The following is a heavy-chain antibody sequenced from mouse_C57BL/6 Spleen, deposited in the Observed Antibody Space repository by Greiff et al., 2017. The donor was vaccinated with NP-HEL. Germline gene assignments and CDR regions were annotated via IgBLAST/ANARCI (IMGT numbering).Heavy chain of an antibody. J-gene: IGHJ2*01. Sequence: VQLQQSGAELVRPGASVTLSCKASGYTFTDYEMHWVKQTPVHGLEWIGAIDPETGGTAYNQKFKGKAILTADKSSSTAYMELRSLTSEDSAVYYCTRSYGSSSYYFDYWGQGTTLTVSS. CDR1: GYTFTDYE. V-gene: IGHV1-15*01. CDR2: IDPETGGT. CDR3: TRSYGSSSYYFDY. D-gene: IGHD1-1*01.